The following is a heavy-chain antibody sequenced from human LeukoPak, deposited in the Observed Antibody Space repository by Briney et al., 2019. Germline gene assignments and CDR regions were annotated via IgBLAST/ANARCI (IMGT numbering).Heavy chain of an antibody. CDR3: ARDVPVEMATIAAFDI. Sequence: ASVKVSCKASGYTFTSYGISWVRQAPGQGLDGMGWISAYNGNTNYAQKLQGRVTMTTDTSTSTAYMELRSLRSDDTAVYYCARDVPVEMATIAAFDIWGQGTMVTVSS. V-gene: IGHV1-18*01. D-gene: IGHD5-24*01. CDR1: GYTFTSYG. CDR2: ISAYNGNT. J-gene: IGHJ3*02.